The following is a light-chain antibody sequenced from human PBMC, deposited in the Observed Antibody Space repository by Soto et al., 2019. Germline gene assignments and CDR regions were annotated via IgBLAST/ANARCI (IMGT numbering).Light chain of an antibody. J-gene: IGKJ1*01. V-gene: IGKV1-5*03. CDR1: QSISIW. CDR2: GTS. Sequence: DIHMTQSPSTLSASVGDRVPIPCRASQSISIWLAWYQQKPGRAPNLLIYGTSSLESGVPSRFSGSGSGTEFTLTISSLQPDDFATYYCQHYNDYSWTFGQGTKVEIK. CDR3: QHYNDYSWT.